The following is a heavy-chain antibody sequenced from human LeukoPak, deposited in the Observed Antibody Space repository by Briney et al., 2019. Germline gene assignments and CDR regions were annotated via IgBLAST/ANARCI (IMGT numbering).Heavy chain of an antibody. Sequence: GGSLRLSCAASGFTFSTYSMNWVRQAPGKGLEWVSYISHSNSAIYYADSVKGRFTISRDNAKNSLYLQMNSLRAEDTAVYYCAREGWGLKPFDYWGQGTLVTVSS. CDR1: GFTFSTYS. CDR3: AREGWGLKPFDY. CDR2: ISHSNSAI. J-gene: IGHJ4*02. D-gene: IGHD1-26*01. V-gene: IGHV3-48*04.